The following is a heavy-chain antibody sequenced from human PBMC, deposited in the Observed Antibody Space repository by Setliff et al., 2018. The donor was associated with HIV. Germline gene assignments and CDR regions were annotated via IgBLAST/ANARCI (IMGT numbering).Heavy chain of an antibody. CDR3: ARVFYSSSWYNGWFDP. V-gene: IGHV1-2*02. Sequence: ASVKVSCKASGYTFTDNYIHWVRQAPGQGLEWMAWINSATGGTNYAQNFQGRVTMTRDTSIRTAYMELSRLRSDDTAVYYCARVFYSSSWYNGWFDPWGQGTLVTVSS. CDR2: INSATGGT. J-gene: IGHJ5*02. D-gene: IGHD6-13*01. CDR1: GYTFTDNY.